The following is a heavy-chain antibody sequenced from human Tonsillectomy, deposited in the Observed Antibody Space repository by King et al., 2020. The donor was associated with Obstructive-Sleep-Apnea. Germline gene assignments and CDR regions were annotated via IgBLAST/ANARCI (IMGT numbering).Heavy chain of an antibody. J-gene: IGHJ4*02. V-gene: IGHV3-48*01. D-gene: IGHD1-26*01. CDR2: FDSSGNTI. CDR3: ARDGGRSYDNDY. CDR1: GFSFAGYT. Sequence: VQLVESGGGLVQPGGSLRLSCVASGFSFAGYTMMWVRQAPGKGLEWLAYFDSSGNTIYYADSVKGRFTVSRDNAKNSLYLQMNSLRAEDTAVYYCARDGGRSYDNDYWGQGTLVTVSS.